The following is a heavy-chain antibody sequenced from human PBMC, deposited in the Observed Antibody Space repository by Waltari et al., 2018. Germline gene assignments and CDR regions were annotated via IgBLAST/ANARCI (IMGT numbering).Heavy chain of an antibody. CDR3: ARCPDEYNYYYMEV. V-gene: IGHV3-33*08. CDR1: GCGVSSFG. J-gene: IGHJ6*03. CDR2: IWFDGSKI. Sequence: QVQLVESGGGEGQPGESRRRACAGRGCGVSSFGLHWVRQAPGKGLEWVAIIWFDGSKIYYADSVKGRFTISRDNSRNTVYLQMNSLRPEDSGVYYCARCPDEYNYYYMEVWGRGTTVSVSS.